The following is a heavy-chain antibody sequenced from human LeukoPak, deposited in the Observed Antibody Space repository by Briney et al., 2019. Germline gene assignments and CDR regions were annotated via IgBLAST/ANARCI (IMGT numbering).Heavy chain of an antibody. J-gene: IGHJ4*02. CDR2: IYSSGST. Sequence: AGSLRLSCAASGFTVSSNYMSWIRQAPGKGLEWVSDIYSSGSTYYAASVKGRFTISRHNSKNTLYLQMSSVRAEDTAVYYCASIRTNYGDLYFDYWGRGTLVTVSS. CDR3: ASIRTNYGDLYFDY. V-gene: IGHV3-53*04. D-gene: IGHD4-17*01. CDR1: GFTVSSNY.